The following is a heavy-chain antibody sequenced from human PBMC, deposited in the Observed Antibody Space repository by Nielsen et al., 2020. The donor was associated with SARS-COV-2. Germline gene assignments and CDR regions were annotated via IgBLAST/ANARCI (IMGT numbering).Heavy chain of an antibody. CDR1: GLIFSSSW. CDR3: EVGGYYWGYYHYGLDV. D-gene: IGHD3-22*01. J-gene: IGHJ6*02. CDR2: VRSSVGYR. V-gene: IGHV3-21*04. Sequence: GESLKISCAASGLIFSSSWMVWVRQAPGKGLEWISSVRSSVGYRYYADSVKGRFTISRDNAKNSVYLQMNSLRAEDTAVYYCEVGGYYWGYYHYGLDVWGQGTTVTVS.